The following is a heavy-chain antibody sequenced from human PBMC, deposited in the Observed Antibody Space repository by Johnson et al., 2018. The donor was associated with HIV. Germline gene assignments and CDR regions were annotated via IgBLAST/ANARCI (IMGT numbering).Heavy chain of an antibody. Sequence: VQLVESGGGVVQPGRSLRLSCAASGFTFSSYAMSWVRQAPGKGLEWVSAISGSGGSTYYADSVKGRFTISRDNAKNSLYLQMNSLRAEDTAVYYCARDYVTAFDIWGQGTMVTVSS. D-gene: IGHD3-16*01. CDR2: ISGSGGST. V-gene: IGHV3-23*04. CDR1: GFTFSSYA. CDR3: ARDYVTAFDI. J-gene: IGHJ3*02.